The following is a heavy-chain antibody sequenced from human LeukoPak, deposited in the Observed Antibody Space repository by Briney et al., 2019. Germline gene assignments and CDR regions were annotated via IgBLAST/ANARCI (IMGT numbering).Heavy chain of an antibody. J-gene: IGHJ6*03. D-gene: IGHD3-16*01. CDR2: ISSSSSYI. Sequence: PGGSLRLSCAASGFTFSSYSMNWVRQAPGKGLEWVSSISSSSSYIYYADSVKGRFTISRDNAKNSLYLQMNSLRAEDTAVYYCAKNGGDYAHYYYYYYYMDVWGKGTTVTISS. CDR3: AKNGGDYAHYYYYYYYMDV. V-gene: IGHV3-21*01. CDR1: GFTFSSYS.